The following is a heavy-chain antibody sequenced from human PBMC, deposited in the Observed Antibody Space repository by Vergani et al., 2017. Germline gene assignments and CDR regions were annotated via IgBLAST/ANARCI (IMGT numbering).Heavy chain of an antibody. V-gene: IGHV1-2*02. D-gene: IGHD3-10*01. CDR2: INPNSGGT. Sequence: QVQLVQSGAEVKKPGASVKVSCKASGYTFTGYYMHWVRQAPGQGLEWMGWINPNSGGTNYAQKFQGRVTMTRDTSISTAYMELSRLRSDDTAVYYCARGRFGEPYFGEYYYGMDVWGQGTTVTVSS. CDR3: ARGRFGEPYFGEYYYGMDV. J-gene: IGHJ6*02. CDR1: GYTFTGYY.